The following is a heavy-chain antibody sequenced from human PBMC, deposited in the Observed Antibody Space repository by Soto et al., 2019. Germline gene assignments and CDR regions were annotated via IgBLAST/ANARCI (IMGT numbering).Heavy chain of an antibody. Sequence: GGSLRLSCAASGFTFSTYWMSWVRQAPGKGLEWVANIKEDGKEKYYVDSVKGRFTISRDNAENFQYLQMNSLRAEDTAVYYCARTKGAVAFDIWGQGTMVTVSS. CDR1: GFTFSTYW. V-gene: IGHV3-7*01. CDR3: ARTKGAVAFDI. J-gene: IGHJ3*02. D-gene: IGHD3-16*01. CDR2: IKEDGKEK.